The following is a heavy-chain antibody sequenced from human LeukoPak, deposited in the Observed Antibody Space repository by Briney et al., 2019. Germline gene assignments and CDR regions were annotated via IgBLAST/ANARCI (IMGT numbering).Heavy chain of an antibody. CDR2: IYPGDSDT. J-gene: IGHJ4*02. CDR3: ARQDGRDLYYFDY. CDR1: GYSLTNYW. Sequence: MAGEPLKISCKCSGYSLTNYWIGWVRQMPGKGLEWMGIIYPGDSDTRYSPSFQGQVTISADKSTSTAYLQWSSLKASDTAMYYCARQDGRDLYYFDYWGQGTLVSVSS. D-gene: IGHD5-24*01. V-gene: IGHV5-51*01.